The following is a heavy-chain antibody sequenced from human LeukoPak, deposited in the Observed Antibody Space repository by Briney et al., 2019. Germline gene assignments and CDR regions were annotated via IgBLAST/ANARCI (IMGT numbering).Heavy chain of an antibody. Sequence: PGGSLRLSCEASGFTLTAYWMHWVRRAPGKGLVWVSRLKSDGSDTSYADSVKGRFTISRDSAKNTLYLQMNSLRVEDTAVYYCARAVGPFDYWGQGTLVTVSS. D-gene: IGHD1-26*01. J-gene: IGHJ4*02. CDR2: LKSDGSDT. CDR1: GFTLTAYW. CDR3: ARAVGPFDY. V-gene: IGHV3-74*01.